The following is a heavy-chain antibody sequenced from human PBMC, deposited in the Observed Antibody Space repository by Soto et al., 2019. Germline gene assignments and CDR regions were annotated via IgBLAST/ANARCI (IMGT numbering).Heavy chain of an antibody. V-gene: IGHV4-4*02. CDR1: GGSISSSNW. J-gene: IGHJ3*02. CDR2: IYDSGHT. CDR3: ATDPKVGPIHDAFDI. Sequence: QVQLQESGPGLVKPSGTLSLTCAVSGGSISSSNWWSWVRQPPGKGLEWIGEIYDSGHTNYNPSLKSRLTILVDKSQNQFSLKLSSVSAADTAVYYCATDPKVGPIHDAFDIWGQGTMVTVSS. D-gene: IGHD1-26*01.